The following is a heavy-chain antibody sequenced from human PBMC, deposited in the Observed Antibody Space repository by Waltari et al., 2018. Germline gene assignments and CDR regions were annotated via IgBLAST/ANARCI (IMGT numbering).Heavy chain of an antibody. Sequence: SSYYWSWIRQPPGKGLEWIGYIYYSGSTNYNPSLKSRVTISVDTSKNQFSLKLSSVTAADTAVYYCARDSGSYYDPGAFDIWGQGTMVTVSS. V-gene: IGHV4-59*01. CDR1: SSYY. D-gene: IGHD1-26*01. J-gene: IGHJ3*02. CDR2: IYYSGST. CDR3: ARDSGSYYDPGAFDI.